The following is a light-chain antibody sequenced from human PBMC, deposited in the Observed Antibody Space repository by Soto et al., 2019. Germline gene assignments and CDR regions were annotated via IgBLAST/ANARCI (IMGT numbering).Light chain of an antibody. CDR2: GAS. CDR3: QQYGSSPYT. Sequence: EIVLTQSPGTLSLSPGERATLSCRASQSVSSSYLAWYQQKPGQAPRLLMYGASSRATGIPDRFSGTGSGTDFTLTISRLEPEDFAVYYWQQYGSSPYTFGLGTKLEIK. J-gene: IGKJ2*01. CDR1: QSVSSSY. V-gene: IGKV3-20*01.